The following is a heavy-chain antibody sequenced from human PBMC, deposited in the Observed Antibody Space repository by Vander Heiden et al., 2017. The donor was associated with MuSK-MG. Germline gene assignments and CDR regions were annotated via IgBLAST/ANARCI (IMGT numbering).Heavy chain of an antibody. D-gene: IGHD1-7*01. CDR3: ARHPYNWNCSP. Sequence: QLQLQESGPGLVKPSETLSLSCTVSGGPIRNSADYWSWIPHTPEKGLEWIESISHAGRAYYTPALERRVTISVGTSKSQISLQVSSVTAADTAMYFCARHPYNWNCSPWGQGTLVTVSS. V-gene: IGHV4-39*01. CDR2: ISHAGRA. J-gene: IGHJ5*02. CDR1: GGPIRNSADY.